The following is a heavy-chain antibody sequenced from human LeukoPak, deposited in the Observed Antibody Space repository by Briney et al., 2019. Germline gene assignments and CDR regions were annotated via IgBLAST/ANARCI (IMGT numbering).Heavy chain of an antibody. V-gene: IGHV1-46*01. Sequence: ASVKVSCKASGYTFTSYYMHWVRQAPGQGLEWMGIINPSGGSTSYAQKFQGRVTMTRDTSTSTVYMEPSSLRSEDTAVYYCARERHSSGYYVEAFDIWGQGTMVTVSS. CDR1: GYTFTSYY. CDR2: INPSGGST. CDR3: ARERHSSGYYVEAFDI. J-gene: IGHJ3*02. D-gene: IGHD3-22*01.